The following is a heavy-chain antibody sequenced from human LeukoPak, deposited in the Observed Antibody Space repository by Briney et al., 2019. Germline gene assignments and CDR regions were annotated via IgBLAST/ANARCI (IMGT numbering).Heavy chain of an antibody. V-gene: IGHV3-7*01. J-gene: IGHJ4*02. CDR3: ARVGGRYSPIGY. D-gene: IGHD5-18*01. CDR2: TKQDGSEK. CDR1: GFTFSSYW. Sequence: PGGSLRLSCAASGFTFSSYWMSWVRQAPGKGLEWVASTKQDGSEKYYVDSVKGRFTISRDNAKNSLYLQMNSLRAEDTAVYYCARVGGRYSPIGYWGQGTLVTVSS.